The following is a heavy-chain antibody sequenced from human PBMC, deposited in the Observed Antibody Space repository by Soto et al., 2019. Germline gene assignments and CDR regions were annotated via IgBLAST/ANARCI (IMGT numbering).Heavy chain of an antibody. V-gene: IGHV3-48*02. CDR2: INSGSTTI. CDR3: ARDNPRSSGWDG. J-gene: IGHJ6*02. Sequence: EVQLVESGGGLVQPGGSLRLSCAASAFTLSSYSMNWVRQAPGKGLEWVSYINSGSTTIYYADSVKGRFTISRDNAKNSLYLQMNSLRDEDTALYYCARDNPRSSGWDGWGQGTTVTVSS. CDR1: AFTLSSYS.